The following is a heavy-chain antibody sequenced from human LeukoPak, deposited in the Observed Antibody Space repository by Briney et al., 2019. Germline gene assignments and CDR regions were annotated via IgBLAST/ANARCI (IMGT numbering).Heavy chain of an antibody. J-gene: IGHJ4*02. V-gene: IGHV1-46*01. Sequence: ASVKVSCKASGYTFTSYYMHWVRQAPGQGLEWMGIINPSGGSTSYAQKFQGRVTMTRDTSTSTVYMELSSLRSEDTAVYHCARVHKRGYSYGLDFDYWGQGTLVTVSS. CDR1: GYTFTSYY. CDR2: INPSGGST. D-gene: IGHD5-18*01. CDR3: ARVHKRGYSYGLDFDY.